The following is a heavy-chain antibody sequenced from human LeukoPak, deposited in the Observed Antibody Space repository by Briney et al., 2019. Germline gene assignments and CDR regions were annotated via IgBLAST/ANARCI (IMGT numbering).Heavy chain of an antibody. J-gene: IGHJ5*02. D-gene: IGHD4-17*01. CDR2: ISSSGSTI. CDR3: ARLSDGDYEDGWFDP. Sequence: GGSLRLSCAASGFTFSSYEMNWVRQAPGKGLEWVSYISSSGSTIYYADSVKGRFTISRDNAKNSLYLQMNSLRAEDTAVYYCARLSDGDYEDGWFDPWGQGTLVTVSS. V-gene: IGHV3-48*03. CDR1: GFTFSSYE.